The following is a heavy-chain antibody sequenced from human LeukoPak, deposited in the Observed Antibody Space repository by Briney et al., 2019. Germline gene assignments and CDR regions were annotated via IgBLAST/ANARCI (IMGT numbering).Heavy chain of an antibody. D-gene: IGHD4-23*01. V-gene: IGHV4-59*01. CDR1: GDSITNYF. CDR2: IYYTGNT. J-gene: IGHJ4*02. Sequence: SETLSLTCTVSGDSITNYFWSWIRQPPGKGLEWIGYIYYTGNTNYKPSLKSRVTISVDTSTNQFSLRLRSVTAADTAVYYCARGRVANSAYYFDYWGRGTLVTVSS. CDR3: ARGRVANSAYYFDY.